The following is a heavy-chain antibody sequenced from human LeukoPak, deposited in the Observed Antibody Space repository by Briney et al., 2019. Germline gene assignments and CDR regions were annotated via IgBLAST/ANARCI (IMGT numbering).Heavy chain of an antibody. CDR2: VSGSGDRT. Sequence: GGSLRLSCAVSGFTFKNYAMSWVRQAPGKGLEWVSIVSGSGDRTYYADSVKGRFTISRDNSKNTLYLQLSSLRAEDTAVYFCAKVSVVGTTAGYFDYWGQGTLVTVSS. V-gene: IGHV3-23*01. D-gene: IGHD3-22*01. J-gene: IGHJ4*02. CDR1: GFTFKNYA. CDR3: AKVSVVGTTAGYFDY.